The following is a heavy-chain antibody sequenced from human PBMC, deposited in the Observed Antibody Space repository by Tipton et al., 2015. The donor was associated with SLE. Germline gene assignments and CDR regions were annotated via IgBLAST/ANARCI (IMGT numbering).Heavy chain of an antibody. CDR1: GASMSSGDHY. Sequence: TLSLTCTVSGASMSSGDHYWSWIRQHPGKGLEWIGYIYYSGSSYYNPSLQSRLSISVDMSKNQFSLRLSSVTAADTGVYYCVKSVVVVSPRDYYYYMDVWGKGTTVTVSS. CDR3: VKSVVVVSPRDYYYYMDV. CDR2: IYYSGSS. J-gene: IGHJ6*03. D-gene: IGHD2-15*01. V-gene: IGHV4-30-4*08.